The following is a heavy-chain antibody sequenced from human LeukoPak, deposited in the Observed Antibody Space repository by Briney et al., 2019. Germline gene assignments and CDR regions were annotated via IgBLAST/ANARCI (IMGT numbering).Heavy chain of an antibody. CDR3: AKDLYYYDSSGYYPLSAPDY. CDR1: GFTVSSIH. CDR2: TYTGGNS. D-gene: IGHD3-22*01. V-gene: IGHV3-53*05. Sequence: PGGSLRLSCAASGFTVSSIHMVWVRQAPGKGLEWVSVTYTGGNSYYADSVKGRFTISRDNSKNTLYLQMNSLRAEDTAVYYCAKDLYYYDSSGYYPLSAPDYWGQGTLVTVSS. J-gene: IGHJ4*02.